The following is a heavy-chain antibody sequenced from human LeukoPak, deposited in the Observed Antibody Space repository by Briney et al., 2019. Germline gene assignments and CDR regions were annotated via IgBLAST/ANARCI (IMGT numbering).Heavy chain of an antibody. CDR1: GFTFSSYG. V-gene: IGHV3-30*18. CDR2: ISYDGSNK. D-gene: IGHD3-16*01. CDR3: AKDRYSYAFEYFES. Sequence: PGGSLRLSCAASGFTFSSYGMHWVRQAPGKGLEWVAVISYDGSNKYYADSVKGRFTISRDNSKNTLSLQVSSLRAEDTAVYYCAKDRYSYAFEYFESWGQGTLVTVSS. J-gene: IGHJ4*02.